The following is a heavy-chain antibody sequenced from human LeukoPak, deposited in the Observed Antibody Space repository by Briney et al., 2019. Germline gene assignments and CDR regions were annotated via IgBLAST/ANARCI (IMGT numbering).Heavy chain of an antibody. CDR2: ISYDGSNK. V-gene: IGHV3-30-3*01. D-gene: IGHD2-15*01. J-gene: IGHJ5*02. Sequence: GGSLRLSCAASGFTFSSYDMNWVRQAPGKGLEWVAVISYDGSNKYYADSVKGRFTISRDNSKNTLYLQMNSLRAEDTAVYYCARDRDVVVVAAAFDPWGQGTLVTVSS. CDR1: GFTFSSYD. CDR3: ARDRDVVVVAAAFDP.